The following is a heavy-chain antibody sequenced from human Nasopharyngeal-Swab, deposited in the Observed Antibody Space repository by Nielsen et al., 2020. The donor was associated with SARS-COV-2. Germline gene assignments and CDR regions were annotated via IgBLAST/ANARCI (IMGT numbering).Heavy chain of an antibody. CDR2: VSYSGPT. CDR3: GRLTKTTVTRRLYFDY. V-gene: IGHV4-39*02. CDR1: GGSLSSSNYY. D-gene: IGHD4-11*01. J-gene: IGHJ4*02. Sequence: SETLSHTCTVSGGSLSSSNYYWGWIRQPPGKGLEWIGTVSYSGPTYYNPSLKSRVTMSVDTSKNHFSLRLTSVTAADTAVYYCGRLTKTTVTRRLYFDYWGQGTLVTVSS.